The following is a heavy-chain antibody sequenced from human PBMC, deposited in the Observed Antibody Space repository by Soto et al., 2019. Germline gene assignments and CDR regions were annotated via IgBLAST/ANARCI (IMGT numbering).Heavy chain of an antibody. D-gene: IGHD7-27*01. CDR2: IYYSVST. Sequence: PLSLTWPFSVGSISSSSYYLGFILQPPGKGLEWIGSIYYSVSTYYNPSLKSRVTISVDTSKNQFSLKLSSVTAADTAVYYCARQWGSDYGMDVWGQGTTVTVSS. CDR3: ARQWGSDYGMDV. J-gene: IGHJ6*02. CDR1: VGSISSSSYY. V-gene: IGHV4-39*01.